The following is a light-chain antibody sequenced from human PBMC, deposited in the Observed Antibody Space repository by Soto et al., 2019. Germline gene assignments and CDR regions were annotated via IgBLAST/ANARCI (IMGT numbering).Light chain of an antibody. J-gene: IGKJ1*01. CDR1: QSVSSN. CDR2: GAS. CDR3: QQRSDWPWT. V-gene: IGKV3-11*01. Sequence: MLLTQSPSTLSLSAGERATLSCRASQSVSSNLAWYQQKPGPAPRLLIYGASTRATGVPARFGGSGSGTDFTLTISNLEPEDFVVYYCQQRSDWPWTFGQGTKVDIK.